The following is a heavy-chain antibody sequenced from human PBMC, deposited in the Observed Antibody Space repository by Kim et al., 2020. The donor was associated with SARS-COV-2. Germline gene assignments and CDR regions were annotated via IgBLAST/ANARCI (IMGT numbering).Heavy chain of an antibody. V-gene: IGHV3-23*03. D-gene: IGHD1-26*01. J-gene: IGHJ6*02. CDR2: FYGGADAT. Sequence: GGYLRLSCAASGFTFWGYTMNWVRQAPGKGLEWVSLFYGGADATRYADSVKGRFTISRDNSKSTLYLQMTTLRVEDTAVYYCVKGTGFILPSDSTYNLDVWGQGTTVIVSS. CDR1: GFTFWGYT. CDR3: VKGTGFILPSDSTYNLDV.